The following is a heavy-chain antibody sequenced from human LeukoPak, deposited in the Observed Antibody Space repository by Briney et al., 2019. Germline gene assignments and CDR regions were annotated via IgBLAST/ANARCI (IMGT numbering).Heavy chain of an antibody. Sequence: SETLSLTCTVSVDSISYFYGRWIPQPAGKGLEWIGRNYSCGSANYNPSLKSRVPMSVDKSKNHFPLRLRSVTAADTAVYYCARDARGYGDYPGYYYGMDVWAQDTTVPVSS. D-gene: IGHD4-17*01. J-gene: IGHJ6*02. CDR3: ARDARGYGDYPGYYYGMDV. CDR2: NYSCGSA. V-gene: IGHV4-4*07. CDR1: VDSISYFY.